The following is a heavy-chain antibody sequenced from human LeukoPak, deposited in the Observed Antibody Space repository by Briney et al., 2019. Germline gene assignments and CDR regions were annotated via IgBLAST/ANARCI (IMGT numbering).Heavy chain of an antibody. Sequence: SETLSLTCTVSGGSISCYYWSWIRQPPGKGLEWIGYIYYSGSTNYNPSLKSRVTISVDTSKNQFSLKLSSVTAADTAVYYCARSPHYYDSSGYQGRNWFDPWGQGTLVTVSS. J-gene: IGHJ5*02. CDR3: ARSPHYYDSSGYQGRNWFDP. V-gene: IGHV4-59*01. D-gene: IGHD3-22*01. CDR1: GGSISCYY. CDR2: IYYSGST.